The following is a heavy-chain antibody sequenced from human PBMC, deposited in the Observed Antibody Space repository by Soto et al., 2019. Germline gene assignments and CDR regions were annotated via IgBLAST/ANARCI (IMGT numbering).Heavy chain of an antibody. J-gene: IGHJ6*03. Sequence: ASVKVSCKASGYTFTSYDINWVRQATGQGLEWMGWMNPNSGNTGYAQKFQGRVTMTRNTSISTAYMELSSLRSEDTAVYYCARGPYYDILTGRKYYYYYYMDVWGKGTTVTVSS. CDR3: ARGPYYDILTGRKYYYYYYMDV. V-gene: IGHV1-8*01. D-gene: IGHD3-9*01. CDR1: GYTFTSYD. CDR2: MNPNSGNT.